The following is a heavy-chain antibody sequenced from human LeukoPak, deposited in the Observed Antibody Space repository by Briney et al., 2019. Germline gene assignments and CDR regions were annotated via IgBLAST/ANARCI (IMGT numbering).Heavy chain of an antibody. V-gene: IGHV1-69*04. CDR3: ARIIQVAGQRSYYYSGMDV. D-gene: IGHD6-19*01. J-gene: IGHJ6*02. CDR2: IIPILDVT. Sequence: GASVKVSCKASGGTFSTYAFGWVRQAPGQGLEWMGRIIPILDVTNYAQKFQGRVMITADKSTSTAYMELSTLRSEDTGVYYCARIIQVAGQRSYYYSGMDVWGQGTTVTVSS. CDR1: GGTFSTYA.